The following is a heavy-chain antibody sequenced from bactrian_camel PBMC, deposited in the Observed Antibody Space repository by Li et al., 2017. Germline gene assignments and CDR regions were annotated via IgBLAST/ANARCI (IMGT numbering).Heavy chain of an antibody. CDR1: GYTYSSYC. V-gene: IGHV3S26*01. Sequence: HVQLVESGGGSVQAGGSLRLSCAASGYTYSSYCMGWFRQAPGKEREGVAAIDSDGVTSYADSVKGRFTISEDKATNTRYLQMNSLKPEDTAMYYCVAADAAGDCGSMSEYGYWGQGTQVTVS. CDR2: IDSDGVT. CDR3: VAADAAGDCGSMSEYGY. D-gene: IGHD4*01. J-gene: IGHJ4*01.